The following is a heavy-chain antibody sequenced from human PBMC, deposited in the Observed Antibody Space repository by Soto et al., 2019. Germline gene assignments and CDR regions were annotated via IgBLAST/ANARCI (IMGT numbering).Heavy chain of an antibody. J-gene: IGHJ4*02. Sequence: GGSLRLSCEASEFTFSSYWMHWVRQAPGKGLVWVSRINSDESSTNYADSVKGRFTISRDNAKNTLYLQMDSLRAEDTAVYYSARATLSSGWFDYWGQGTLVTVSS. CDR3: ARATLSSGWFDY. D-gene: IGHD6-19*01. CDR1: EFTFSSYW. V-gene: IGHV3-74*01. CDR2: INSDESST.